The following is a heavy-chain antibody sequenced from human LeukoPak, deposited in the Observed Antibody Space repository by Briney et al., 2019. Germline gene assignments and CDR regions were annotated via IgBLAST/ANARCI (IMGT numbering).Heavy chain of an antibody. CDR3: ARVAGWHWFDP. CDR2: IRASGDNT. CDR1: GFTFSSYD. D-gene: IGHD6-19*01. Sequence: GGSLRLSCAASGFTFSSYDMTWVRQAPGRGLDWVSSIRASGDNTCYGDSVKGRFTISRDNTKNTVYLQMNNMRVDDTAVYYCARVAGWHWFDPWGQGTLVTVSS. V-gene: IGHV3-23*01. J-gene: IGHJ5*02.